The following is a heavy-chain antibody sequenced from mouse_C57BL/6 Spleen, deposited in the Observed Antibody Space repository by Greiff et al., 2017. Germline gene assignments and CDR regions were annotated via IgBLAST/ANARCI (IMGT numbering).Heavy chain of an antibody. J-gene: IGHJ2*01. Sequence: EVQGVESGGGLVKPGGSLKLSCAASGFTFSSYTMSWVRQTPEKRLEWVATISGGGGNTYYPDSVKGRFTISRDNAKNTLYLQLSSLRSEDTALYYCARQVDYFDYWGQGTTLTVSS. CDR1: GFTFSSYT. CDR3: ARQVDYFDY. V-gene: IGHV5-9*01. CDR2: ISGGGGNT. D-gene: IGHD1-1*01.